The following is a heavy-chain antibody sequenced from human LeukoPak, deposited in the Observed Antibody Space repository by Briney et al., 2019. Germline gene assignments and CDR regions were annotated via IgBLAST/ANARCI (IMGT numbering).Heavy chain of an antibody. CDR3: ARSSGSSLLLY. CDR1: GGSISSHF. CDR2: IYHSGGT. D-gene: IGHD3-10*01. V-gene: IGHV4-59*08. Sequence: SETLSLTCTVSGGSISSHFWSWIRQPPGKGLEWIGYIYHSGGTNYNPSLKSRVTISVDTSKTQFSLKLSSVTAADTAVYYCARSSGSSLLLYWGQGTLVTVSS. J-gene: IGHJ4*02.